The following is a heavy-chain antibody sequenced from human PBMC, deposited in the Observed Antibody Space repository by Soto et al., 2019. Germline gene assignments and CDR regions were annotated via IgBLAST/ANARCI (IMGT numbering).Heavy chain of an antibody. CDR1: GGSFSGYY. D-gene: IGHD3-10*01. J-gene: IGHJ6*02. Sequence: QVQLQQWGAGLLKPSETLSLTCAVYGGSFSGYYWSWIRQPPGKGLAWIGEINHSGSTNYNPSLKSRVTISVDTSKNQFSLRLSSVTAADTAVYYCARVRKVRGVTDYYYYGMDVWGQGTTVTVSS. CDR2: INHSGST. V-gene: IGHV4-34*01. CDR3: ARVRKVRGVTDYYYYGMDV.